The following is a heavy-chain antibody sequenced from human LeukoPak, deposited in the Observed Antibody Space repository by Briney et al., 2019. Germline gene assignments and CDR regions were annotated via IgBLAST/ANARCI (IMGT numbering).Heavy chain of an antibody. Sequence: PGRSLRLSCEVSGFIFSNYGMHWVRQAPGKGLEWLALIWYDGRTKFHADSVKGRFTISRDNSANTLYLQMSSLRVEDTAVYYCAREWGRIAVAGGPGYWGQGARVTVSS. CDR3: AREWGRIAVAGGPGY. J-gene: IGHJ4*02. CDR2: IWYDGRTK. CDR1: GFIFSNYG. D-gene: IGHD6-19*01. V-gene: IGHV3-33*01.